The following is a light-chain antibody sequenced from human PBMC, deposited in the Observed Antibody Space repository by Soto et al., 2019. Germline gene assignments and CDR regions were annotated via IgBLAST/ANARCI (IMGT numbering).Light chain of an antibody. CDR2: DAS. V-gene: IGKV1-5*01. J-gene: IGKJ1*01. CDR1: QSIERY. Sequence: DIQMTQSPSTLSASVGDRVSITCRASQSIERYLAWYQQKPGKAPNLLIYDASSLERGVPSRFSGRGSGTEFTLTISSLQPDDFATYYCQQFKSSTWTFVQGTKVEIK. CDR3: QQFKSSTWT.